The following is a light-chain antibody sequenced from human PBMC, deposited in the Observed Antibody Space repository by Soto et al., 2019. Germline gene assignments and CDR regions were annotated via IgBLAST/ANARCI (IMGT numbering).Light chain of an antibody. Sequence: IHRTQAPSSLSATVWERVTITFRASQSISTYLNWYQQKPGEAPKVLIYATSTLQSGVPSRFSGSGSGTDFTLTISSLQPEDFAVYYCQQRFNWQVTFGQGTRLEIK. CDR2: ATS. CDR3: QQRFNWQVT. J-gene: IGKJ5*01. CDR1: QSISTY. V-gene: IGKV1-39*01.